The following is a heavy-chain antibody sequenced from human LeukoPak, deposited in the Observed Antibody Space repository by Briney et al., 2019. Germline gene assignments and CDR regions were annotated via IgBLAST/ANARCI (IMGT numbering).Heavy chain of an antibody. D-gene: IGHD3-16*01. CDR2: MNPNTGYR. CDR3: ARFGGGATKDDRLDY. CDR1: GYIFSNYD. V-gene: IGHV1-8*03. J-gene: IGHJ4*02. Sequence: ASVKVSCKASGYIFSNYDIHWVRLAPGQGLEWMAWMNPNTGYRGFAQKVQGRVTVSRNADISTAYMELNSLRSEDTAVYYCARFGGGATKDDRLDYWGQGTLVTVSS.